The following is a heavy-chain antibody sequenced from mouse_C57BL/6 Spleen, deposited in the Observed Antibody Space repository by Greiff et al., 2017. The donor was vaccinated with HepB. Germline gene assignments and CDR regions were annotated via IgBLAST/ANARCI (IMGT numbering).Heavy chain of an antibody. CDR3: ARKDYYGSSPFDY. CDR2: IDPSDSYT. Sequence: QVQLQQPGAELVKPGASVKLSCKASGYTFTSYWMQWVKQRPGQGLEWIGEIDPSDSYTNYTQKFKGKATLTVDTSSSTAYMQLSSLTSEDSAVYYCARKDYYGSSPFDYWGQGTTLTVSS. D-gene: IGHD1-1*01. V-gene: IGHV1-50*01. J-gene: IGHJ2*01. CDR1: GYTFTSYW.